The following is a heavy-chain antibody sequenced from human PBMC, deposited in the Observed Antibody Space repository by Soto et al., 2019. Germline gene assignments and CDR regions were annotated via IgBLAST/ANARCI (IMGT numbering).Heavy chain of an antibody. J-gene: IGHJ4*02. CDR3: ARVQDALMGAASFDY. CDR1: GGSISNGDYY. CDR2: IYHTGTS. Sequence: QVQLQESGPGLVKPSQTLSLTCTVSGGSISNGDYYWSWSRQPPGKGLEWIGYIYHTGTSYYSPSLKSRITMSVDTSANQLSLNLNPVTAADTAVSYCARVQDALMGAASFDYWGPGTLVAVSS. V-gene: IGHV4-31*03. D-gene: IGHD3-16*01.